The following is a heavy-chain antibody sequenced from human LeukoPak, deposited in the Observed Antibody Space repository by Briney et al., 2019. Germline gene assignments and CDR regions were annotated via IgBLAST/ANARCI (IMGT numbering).Heavy chain of an antibody. Sequence: ASVKVSCKASGYMFTGYHMHWVRQAPGQGLEWMGWINPNNGGTDFAQKFQGRVTTTRDTSISTAYMELSRLRSDDTAVYFCARGEGKRYFDWFFSWGQGTLVTVSS. CDR2: INPNNGGT. CDR1: GYMFTGYH. CDR3: ARGEGKRYFDWFFS. D-gene: IGHD3-9*01. J-gene: IGHJ5*01. V-gene: IGHV1-2*02.